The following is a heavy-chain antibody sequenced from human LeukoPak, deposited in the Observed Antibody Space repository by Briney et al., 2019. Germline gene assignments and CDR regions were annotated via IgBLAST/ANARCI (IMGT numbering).Heavy chain of an antibody. V-gene: IGHV1-8*02. CDR1: GYTFTSYD. CDR2: MNPNSGNT. CDR3: ARAGYSRFVDDLDY. Sequence: VASVKVSCKASGYTFTSYDINWVRQATGQGLEWMGWMNPNSGNTGYAQKFQGRVTMTTDTSTSTAYMELKTLRSDDTAEYFCARAGYSRFVDDLDYWGQGTLVTVSS. J-gene: IGHJ4*02. D-gene: IGHD1-26*01.